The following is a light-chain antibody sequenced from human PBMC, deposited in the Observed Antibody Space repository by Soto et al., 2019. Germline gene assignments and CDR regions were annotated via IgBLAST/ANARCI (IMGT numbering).Light chain of an antibody. J-gene: IGKJ1*01. V-gene: IGKV1-5*03. CDR1: QSISNW. Sequence: DIQMTQSPSTLPASVGDRVTITCRASQSISNWLAWYQQKPGKAPKLLIYKASTLESGVPARFSGSGSGTDFTLSISSLEPEDFAVYYCQQRTDWPPWTFGQGTKVDIK. CDR3: QQRTDWPPWT. CDR2: KAS.